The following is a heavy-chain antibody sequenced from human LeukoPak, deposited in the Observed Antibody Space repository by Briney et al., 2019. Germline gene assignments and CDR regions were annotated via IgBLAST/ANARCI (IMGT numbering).Heavy chain of an antibody. D-gene: IGHD6-19*01. CDR2: IRYDGSNK. CDR3: AKESSSGWHDAFDI. J-gene: IGHJ3*02. CDR1: GFTFDDYG. V-gene: IGHV3-30*02. Sequence: TGGSLRLSCAASGFTFDDYGMYWVRQAPGKGLEWVAFIRYDGSNKYYAESVKGRLTISRDTSKSTLYLQMNSLRVEDTAVYYCAKESSSGWHDAFDIWGQGTMVTVSS.